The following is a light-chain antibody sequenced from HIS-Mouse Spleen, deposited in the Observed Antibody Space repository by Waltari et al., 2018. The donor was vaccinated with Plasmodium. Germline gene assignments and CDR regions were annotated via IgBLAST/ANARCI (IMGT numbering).Light chain of an antibody. V-gene: IGKV1-9*01. CDR1: QGISSY. J-gene: IGKJ1*01. CDR2: AAS. Sequence: DIQLTQSPSFLSASVGDRVTITCRASQGISSYLAWYQQKPGKAPKLLIYAASTLQSGVPSRFSGSGSGTEFTLTISSLQPEDFATDYCQQLNSYPREFGRGTKVEIK. CDR3: QQLNSYPRE.